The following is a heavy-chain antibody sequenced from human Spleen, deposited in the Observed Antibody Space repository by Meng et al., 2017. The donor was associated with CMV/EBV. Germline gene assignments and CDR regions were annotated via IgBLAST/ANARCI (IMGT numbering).Heavy chain of an antibody. V-gene: IGHV4-61*01. CDR3: ARDQRGYYPYWYFDL. CDR1: GSVSSGSYY. Sequence: GSVSSGSYYWSWIRQPTGKGLEWIGYIYYSGSTNYNPSLKSRVTISVDTSKNQFSLKLSSVTAADTAVYYCARDQRGYYPYWYFDLWGRGTLVTVSS. J-gene: IGHJ2*01. CDR2: IYYSGST. D-gene: IGHD3-22*01.